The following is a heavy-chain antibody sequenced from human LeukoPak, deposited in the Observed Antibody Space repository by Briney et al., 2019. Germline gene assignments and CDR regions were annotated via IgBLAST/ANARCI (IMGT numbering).Heavy chain of an antibody. CDR1: GFTFSSYG. D-gene: IGHD3-3*01. CDR2: ISYDGSNK. J-gene: IGHJ4*02. CDR3: AKANVLRFLEWLSPPSY. Sequence: LAGRSLRLSCAASGFTFSSYGMHWVRQAPGKGLEWVAVISYDGSNKYYADSVKGRFTISRDNSKNTLYLQMNSLRAEDTAVYYCAKANVLRFLEWLSPPSYWGQGTLVTVSS. V-gene: IGHV3-30*18.